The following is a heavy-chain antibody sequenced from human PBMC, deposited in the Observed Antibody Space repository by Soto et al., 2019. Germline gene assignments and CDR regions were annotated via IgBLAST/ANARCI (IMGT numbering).Heavy chain of an antibody. V-gene: IGHV3-7*01. Sequence: GGSLRLSCAASGFTFSSYWMSWVRQAPGKGLEWVANIKQDGSEKYYVDSVKGRFTISRDNAKNSLYLQMNSLRAEDTAVYYCARSNYDILTGYQGWFDHWGQGTLVTVSS. J-gene: IGHJ5*02. CDR2: IKQDGSEK. CDR3: ARSNYDILTGYQGWFDH. D-gene: IGHD3-9*01. CDR1: GFTFSSYW.